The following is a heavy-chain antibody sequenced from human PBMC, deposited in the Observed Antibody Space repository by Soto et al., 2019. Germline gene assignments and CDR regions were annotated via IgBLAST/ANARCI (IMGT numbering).Heavy chain of an antibody. Sequence: PGGSLRLSCAASGFTFSSYGMNWVRQAPGKGLEWVAVVSYDEITKYYADSVKGRFTISRDNSKNTLYLQMNSLRAEDTAVYYCAKDKSIVVVPAATNWFDPWGQGTLVTVSS. CDR3: AKDKSIVVVPAATNWFDP. J-gene: IGHJ5*02. CDR1: GFTFSSYG. D-gene: IGHD2-2*01. CDR2: VSYDEITK. V-gene: IGHV3-30*18.